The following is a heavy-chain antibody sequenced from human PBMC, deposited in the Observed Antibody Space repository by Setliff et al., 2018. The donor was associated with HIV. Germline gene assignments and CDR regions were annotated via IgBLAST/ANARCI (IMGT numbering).Heavy chain of an antibody. J-gene: IGHJ4*02. D-gene: IGHD3-22*01. CDR1: GGTFSSYA. CDR3: ARTEADYYDSSGYWG. Sequence: ASVKVSCKAYGGTFSSYAISWVRQAPGQGLEWMGGIIPIFGIANYAQKFQGRVTITADESTSTAYMELSSLRSEDTAVYYCARTEADYYDSSGYWGWGQGTLVTVSS. CDR2: IIPIFGIA. V-gene: IGHV1-69*13.